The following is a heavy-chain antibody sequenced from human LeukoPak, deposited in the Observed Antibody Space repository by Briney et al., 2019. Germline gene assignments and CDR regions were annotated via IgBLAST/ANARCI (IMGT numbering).Heavy chain of an antibody. V-gene: IGHV1-2*02. Sequence: ASVKVSCKASGYTFTSYDINWVRQAPGQGLEWMGWINPNSGGTNYAQKFQGRVTMTRDTSISTAYMELSRLRSDDTAVYYCARSPLWFGELYSDYWGQGTLVTVSS. CDR2: INPNSGGT. CDR1: GYTFTSYD. D-gene: IGHD3-10*01. CDR3: ARSPLWFGELYSDY. J-gene: IGHJ4*02.